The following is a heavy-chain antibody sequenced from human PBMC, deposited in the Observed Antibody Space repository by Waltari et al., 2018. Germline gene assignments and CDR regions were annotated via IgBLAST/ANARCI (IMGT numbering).Heavy chain of an antibody. CDR2: INQDGSEE. CDR1: RFTFSNSW. V-gene: IGHV3-7*01. CDR3: ARTGARWLQFAAFDI. Sequence: EVLLVESGGGLVQTGGSLRLSCAASRFTFSNSWWNWVRQAPGKGLEWVANINQDGSEEYYVDSVKGRFTISRDNAKNSLYLEMKTLRAEDTAIYYCARTGARWLQFAAFDIWGQGTMVTVSS. D-gene: IGHD5-12*01. J-gene: IGHJ3*02.